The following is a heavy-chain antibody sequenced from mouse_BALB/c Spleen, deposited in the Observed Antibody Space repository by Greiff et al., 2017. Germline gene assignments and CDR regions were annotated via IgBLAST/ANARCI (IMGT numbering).Heavy chain of an antibody. Sequence: EVQLVESGAELVKPGASVKMSCKASGYTFTDYVMHWVKQKPGQGLEWIGYIYPYNDGTDDTEKFKGKATLTIDKSSSTDYMDLSSLTSEDSTVYYCAGGDCGGYAMDYWGQGTSVTVSS. CDR3: AGGDCGGYAMDY. CDR2: IYPYNDGT. J-gene: IGHJ4*01. CDR1: GYTFTDYV. V-gene: IGHV1S136*01.